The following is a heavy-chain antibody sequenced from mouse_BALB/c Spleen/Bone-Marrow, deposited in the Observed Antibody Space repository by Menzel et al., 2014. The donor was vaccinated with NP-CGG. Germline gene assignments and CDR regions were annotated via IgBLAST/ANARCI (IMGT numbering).Heavy chain of an antibody. CDR3: ARDIEGNYSYWYLDI. Sequence: EVKLMESGGGSEQPGGSLRLSCATSGFTLTDYYMSWVRQPPGKALEWLGFIRNKAKGSTTDYSASVKGRFTISRDNSQSILYLQMNTLRPEDSATYYCARDIEGNYSYWYLDIWSEATTADISS. V-gene: IGHV7-3*02. J-gene: IGHJ1*01. D-gene: IGHD2-1*01. CDR2: IRNKAKGSTT. CDR1: GFTLTDYY.